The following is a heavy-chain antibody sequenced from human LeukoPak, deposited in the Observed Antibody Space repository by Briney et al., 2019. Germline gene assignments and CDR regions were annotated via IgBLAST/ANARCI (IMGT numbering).Heavy chain of an antibody. CDR1: GYSFTTNG. CDR2: ISTDSGKT. V-gene: IGHV1-18*01. J-gene: IGHJ4*02. CDR3: ARLGYSSGSDY. Sequence: GASVKVSCKASGYSFTTNGITWVRQAPGQGLEWMGWISTDSGKTNYAQKFQGRVTMTRDTSISTAYMEMRRLRSDDTAVYYCARLGYSSGSDYWGQGTLVTVSS. D-gene: IGHD6-19*01.